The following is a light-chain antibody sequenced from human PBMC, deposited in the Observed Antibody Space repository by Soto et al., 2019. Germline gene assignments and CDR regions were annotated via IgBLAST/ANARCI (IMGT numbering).Light chain of an antibody. CDR2: GAS. CDR3: QQFHNWPRT. V-gene: IGKV3-15*01. Sequence: EIVMTQSPATMSVSPGERATLSCRASQSMGSNVAWYQQKPGQAPRLLIYGASTRAAGIPARFSGSGSGTEFTLTITSLQSEDFAVYYCQQFHNWPRTFGQGTKVEI. CDR1: QSMGSN. J-gene: IGKJ1*01.